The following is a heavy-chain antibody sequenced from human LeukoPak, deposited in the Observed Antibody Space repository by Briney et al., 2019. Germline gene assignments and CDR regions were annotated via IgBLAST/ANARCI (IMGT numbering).Heavy chain of an antibody. CDR2: ISAYNGNT. D-gene: IGHD3-22*01. V-gene: IGHV1-18*01. CDR1: GYTFTSYG. J-gene: IGHJ3*02. Sequence: ASVKVSCKASGYTFTSYGISWVRQASGQGLEWMGWISAYNGNTNYAQKLQGRVTMTTDTSTSTAYMELRSLRSDDTAVYYCARGSTILYYYDSSGYQHHAFDIWGQGTMVTVSS. CDR3: ARGSTILYYYDSSGYQHHAFDI.